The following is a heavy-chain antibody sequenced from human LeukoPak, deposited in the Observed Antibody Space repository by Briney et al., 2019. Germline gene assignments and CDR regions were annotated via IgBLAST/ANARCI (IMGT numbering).Heavy chain of an antibody. Sequence: PGGSLRLSCAASGFTFSSYWMSWVRQAPGKGLEWVANIKQDGSEKYYVDSVKGRFTISRDNAKNSLYLRMNSLRAEDTAVYYCARDPYSSSWYVGEIDYWGQGTLVTVSS. D-gene: IGHD6-13*01. CDR1: GFTFSSYW. CDR3: ARDPYSSSWYVGEIDY. V-gene: IGHV3-7*01. CDR2: IKQDGSEK. J-gene: IGHJ4*02.